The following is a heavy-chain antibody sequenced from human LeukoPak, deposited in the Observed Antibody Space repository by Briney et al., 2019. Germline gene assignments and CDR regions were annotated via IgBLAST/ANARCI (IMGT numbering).Heavy chain of an antibody. D-gene: IGHD2-15*01. J-gene: IGHJ4*02. V-gene: IGHV4-61*05. CDR3: ARGGWNKFDY. CDR1: GGSISSSSYY. Sequence: SETLSLTFTVSGGSISSSSYYWGWIRQPPGKGLEWIGFIFYSGTTNYNPSLKSRVTISVDTSKNQFSLKLSSVTAADTAVYYCARGGWNKFDYWGQGTLVTVSS. CDR2: IFYSGTT.